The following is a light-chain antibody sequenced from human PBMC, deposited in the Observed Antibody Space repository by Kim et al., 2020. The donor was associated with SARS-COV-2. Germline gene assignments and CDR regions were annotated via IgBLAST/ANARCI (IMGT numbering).Light chain of an antibody. V-gene: IGLV2-18*02. Sequence: QSALTQPPSVSGSLGQSVTIFCTGTSSDVGTYNRVSWYQQSPGTAPKLIISEVSNRPSGVPDRFSGSKSGNTASLIISGLHAEDEADYYCSSFTSSNTWVFGGGTQLTVL. CDR3: SSFTSSNTWV. J-gene: IGLJ3*02. CDR1: SSDVGTYNR. CDR2: EVS.